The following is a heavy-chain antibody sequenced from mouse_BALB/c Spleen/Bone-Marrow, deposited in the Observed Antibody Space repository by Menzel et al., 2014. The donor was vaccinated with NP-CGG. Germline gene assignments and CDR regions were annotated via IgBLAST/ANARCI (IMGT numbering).Heavy chain of an antibody. CDR1: GYTFTDYN. Sequence: EVKLMEPGPELVKPGASVKISCKASGYTFTDYNMHWVKQSHGKSLEWIGYIYPYNGGTGYNQKFKSKATLTVDNSSSTAYMELRSLTSEDSAVYYCARDDGYCDYWGQGTTLTVSS. V-gene: IGHV1S29*02. CDR2: IYPYNGGT. J-gene: IGHJ2*01. CDR3: ARDDGYCDY. D-gene: IGHD2-3*01.